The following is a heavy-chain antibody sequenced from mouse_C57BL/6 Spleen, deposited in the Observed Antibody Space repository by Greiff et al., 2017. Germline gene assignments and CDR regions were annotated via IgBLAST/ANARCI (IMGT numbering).Heavy chain of an antibody. J-gene: IGHJ3*01. CDR1: GFTFSSYT. D-gene: IGHD2-4*01. CDR2: ISGGGGNT. Sequence: EVNVVESGGGLVKPGGSLKLSCAASGFTFSSYTMSWVRQTPEKRLEWVATISGGGGNTYYPDSVKGRFTISRDNAKNTLYLQMSSLRSEDTALYYCARHGGYDYGGFAYWGQGTLVTVSA. V-gene: IGHV5-9*01. CDR3: ARHGGYDYGGFAY.